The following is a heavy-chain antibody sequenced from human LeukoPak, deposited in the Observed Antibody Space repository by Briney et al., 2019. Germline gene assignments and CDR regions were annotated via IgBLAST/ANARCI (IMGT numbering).Heavy chain of an antibody. Sequence: ASVKVSCKASGYTVINNWMHWVRQAPGQGLEWKGLINPTGTGTLYAQKFQGRVTMTRDMSTSTDYMELSSLRSEDTAVYYCARDNSVGDIAWWFDPWGQGTLVTVSS. D-gene: IGHD3-10*01. CDR1: GYTVINNW. J-gene: IGHJ5*02. V-gene: IGHV1-46*01. CDR3: ARDNSVGDIAWWFDP. CDR2: INPTGTGT.